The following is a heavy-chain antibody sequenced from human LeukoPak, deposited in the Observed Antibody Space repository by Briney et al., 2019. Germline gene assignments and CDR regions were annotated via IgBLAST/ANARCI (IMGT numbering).Heavy chain of an antibody. CDR3: AVKRAYTFWFAD. CDR1: GYSLSSGSY. V-gene: IGHV4-38-2*01. D-gene: IGHD5-18*01. J-gene: IGHJ4*02. CDR2: IYHSGST. Sequence: PSETLSLTCDVSGYSLSSGSYWGWIRQPPGKGLEWIGSIYHSGSTYYGPSLKSRVTISVDTSKNQFTLNLKSVTAADTATYYCAVKRAYTFWFADWGQGTLVTVSS.